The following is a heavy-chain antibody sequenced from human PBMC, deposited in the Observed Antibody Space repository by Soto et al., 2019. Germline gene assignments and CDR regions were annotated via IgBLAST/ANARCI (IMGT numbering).Heavy chain of an antibody. CDR1: VYIFSSYC. V-gene: IGHV1-46*03. CDR2: INPFDGIR. J-gene: IGHJ4*01. CDR3: SRVDPGETSPFDH. D-gene: IGHD3-10*01. Sequence: ASVKASCKASVYIFSSYCIHWVRQAPGQGLEWMGWINPFDGIRMFAQSFQGRVTMTRDTSTSTVYMEVSSLRSEDTAVYYCSRVDPGETSPFDHWG.